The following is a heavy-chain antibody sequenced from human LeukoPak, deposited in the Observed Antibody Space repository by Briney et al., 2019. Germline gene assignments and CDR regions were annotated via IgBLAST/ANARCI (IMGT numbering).Heavy chain of an antibody. CDR3: AKDICSSTSCYDLTFDY. J-gene: IGHJ4*02. V-gene: IGHV3-23*01. Sequence: GGSLRLSCAASGFTFSSYAMSWVRQAPGKGLEWVSAISGSGGSTYYADSVTGRFTISRDNSKNTLYLQMNSLRAEDTAVYYCAKDICSSTSCYDLTFDYWGQGTLVTVSS. CDR1: GFTFSSYA. CDR2: ISGSGGST. D-gene: IGHD2-2*01.